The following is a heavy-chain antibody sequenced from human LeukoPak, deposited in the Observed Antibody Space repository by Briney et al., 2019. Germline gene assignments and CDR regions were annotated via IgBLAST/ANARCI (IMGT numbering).Heavy chain of an antibody. J-gene: IGHJ4*02. CDR3: AVGVRYCSSTSCSLHFDY. CDR1: GGSFSGYY. Sequence: PSETLSLTCAVYGGSFSGYYWSWIRQPPGKGLEWIGEINHSGSTNYNPSLKSRVTISVDTSKNQFSLKLSSVTAADTAVYYCAVGVRYCSSTSCSLHFDYWGQGTLATVSS. D-gene: IGHD2-2*01. V-gene: IGHV4-34*01. CDR2: INHSGST.